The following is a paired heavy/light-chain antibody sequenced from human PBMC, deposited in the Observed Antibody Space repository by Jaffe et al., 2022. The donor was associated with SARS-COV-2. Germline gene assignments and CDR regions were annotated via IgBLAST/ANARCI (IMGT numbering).Light chain of an antibody. CDR1: SSDVGDYNY. J-gene: IGLJ1*01. Sequence: QSALTQPASVSGSPGQSITISCTGTSSDVGDYNYVSWFQQHPGKGPKVVIYDVNIRPSGVSNRFSGSKSGNTASLTISGLQLEDEADYYCSSYTRINTYVFGTGTKVTVL. V-gene: IGLV2-14*03. CDR2: DVN. CDR3: SSYTRINTYV.
Heavy chain of an antibody. CDR1: GYSFTMYT. CDR3: ARGPPSGSYGGF. V-gene: IGHV1-3*04. Sequence: QVQLVQSGAEVKKPGASVKVSCKASGYSFTMYTIHWVRQAPGRGLEWMGWISTDNGNTQYSQKYQGRVSIFRDTPANTAYMELTSLKSEDTAVYYCARGPPSGSYGGFWGQGTLVTVSS. CDR2: ISTDNGNT. D-gene: IGHD1-26*01. J-gene: IGHJ4*02.